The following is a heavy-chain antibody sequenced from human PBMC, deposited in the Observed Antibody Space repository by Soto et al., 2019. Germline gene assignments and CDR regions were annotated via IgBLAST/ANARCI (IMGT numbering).Heavy chain of an antibody. CDR1: GGSFSGYY. CDR2: INHSGST. CDR3: ARVRGHIRLFYYHGMDV. D-gene: IGHD3-16*01. J-gene: IGHJ6*02. V-gene: IGHV4-34*01. Sequence: SETLSLTCAVYGGSFSGYYWSWIRQPPGKGLEWIGEINHSGSTNYNPSLKSRVTISVDTSKNQFSLKLSSVTAADTAVYYCARVRGHIRLFYYHGMDVWGQGTTVTVSS.